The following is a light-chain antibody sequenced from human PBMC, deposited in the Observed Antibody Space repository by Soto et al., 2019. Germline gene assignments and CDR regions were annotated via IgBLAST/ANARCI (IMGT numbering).Light chain of an antibody. CDR1: QSISWY. Sequence: DIQMTQSPSSLSASVGDRVTITCRASQSISWYLNWYQQKPGNAPKVLIYAASNLQSGVPSRFSGSGSGTDFTLTITSLQPEDFATYYCQQSYSTPVIFGPGTKVDIK. CDR3: QQSYSTPVI. V-gene: IGKV1-39*01. CDR2: AAS. J-gene: IGKJ3*01.